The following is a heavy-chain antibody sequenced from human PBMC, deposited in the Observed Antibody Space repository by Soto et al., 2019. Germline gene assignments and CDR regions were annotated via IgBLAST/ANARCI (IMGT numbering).Heavy chain of an antibody. CDR2: ISGSGGST. Sequence: EVQLLESGGGLVQPGGSLRLSCAASGFTFSSYAMSWVRQAPGKGLEWVSAISGSGGSTYYADSVKGRFTIARDNSKNTLYLQMNSLRAEDTAVYYCAKDEVGAVYYSDYGMDVWGQGTTVTVSS. J-gene: IGHJ6*02. CDR1: GFTFSSYA. D-gene: IGHD1-26*01. V-gene: IGHV3-23*01. CDR3: AKDEVGAVYYSDYGMDV.